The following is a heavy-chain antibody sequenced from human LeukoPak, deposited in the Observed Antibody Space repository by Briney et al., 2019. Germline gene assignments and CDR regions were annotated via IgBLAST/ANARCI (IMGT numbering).Heavy chain of an antibody. CDR1: GYTFTSYG. CDR2: ISAYNGNT. J-gene: IGHJ3*02. V-gene: IGHV1-18*01. D-gene: IGHD3-22*01. Sequence: GASVKVSCKASGYTFTSYGISWVRQAPGQGLEWMGWISAYNGNTNYAQKLQGRVTMTTDTSTSTAYMELRSLRSDDTAVYYCARDFPYYDSSGYLRDAFDIWGQGTMVTVSS. CDR3: ARDFPYYDSSGYLRDAFDI.